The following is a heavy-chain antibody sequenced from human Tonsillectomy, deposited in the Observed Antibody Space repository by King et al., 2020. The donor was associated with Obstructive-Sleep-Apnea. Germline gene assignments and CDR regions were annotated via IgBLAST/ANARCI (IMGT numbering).Heavy chain of an antibody. V-gene: IGHV4-31*03. CDR1: GGSISSGGYY. D-gene: IGHD3-10*01. CDR2: IYYSGST. Sequence: QLQESGPGLVKPSQTLSLTCTVSGGSISSGGYYWSWIRQHPGKGLEWIGYIYYSGSTYYNPSLKSRVTISVDTSKNQFSLKLSSVTAADTAVYYCARDGVTMVRGEYYYYGMDVWGQGTTVTVSS. J-gene: IGHJ6*02. CDR3: ARDGVTMVRGEYYYYGMDV.